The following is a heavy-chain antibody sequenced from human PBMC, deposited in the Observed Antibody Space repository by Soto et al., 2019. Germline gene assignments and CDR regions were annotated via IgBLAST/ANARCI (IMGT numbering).Heavy chain of an antibody. CDR2: INGDGDYT. CDR3: ARERGGYSSDF. CDR1: GFSFSSYW. V-gene: IGHV3-74*01. Sequence: EVQLVEYGGGLVQPGGSLRLSCAASGFSFSSYWMHWLRQVPGKGLVWVSRINGDGDYTNYADSVKGRFTISRDNAKNTLYLQMNSLRAEDTAVYYCARERGGYSSDFWGQGTLVTVSS. D-gene: IGHD2-15*01. J-gene: IGHJ4*02.